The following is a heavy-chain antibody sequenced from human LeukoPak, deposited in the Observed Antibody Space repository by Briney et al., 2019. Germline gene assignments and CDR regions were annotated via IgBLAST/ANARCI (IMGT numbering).Heavy chain of an antibody. CDR3: ARGQDDRSGTFDY. J-gene: IGHJ4*02. Sequence: SGTLSLTCTVSGDSVSSGSYYLSWIRQPPGKGLDWIAYMSPSGTTNYNPSLKSRVTTSVDTFRTQFSLRLSSVTVADTAVYYCARGQDDRSGTFDYWGQGTLVTVSS. CDR1: GDSVSSGSYY. D-gene: IGHD3-22*01. CDR2: MSPSGTT. V-gene: IGHV4-61*01.